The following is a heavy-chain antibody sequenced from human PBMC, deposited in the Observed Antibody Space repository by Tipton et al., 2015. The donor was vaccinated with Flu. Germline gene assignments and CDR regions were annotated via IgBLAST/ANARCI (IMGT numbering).Heavy chain of an antibody. J-gene: IGHJ2*01. CDR1: GYSISSGYY. V-gene: IGHV4-38-2*01. Sequence: TLSLTCAVSGYSISSGYYWGWIRQPPGKGLEWIATISHSGSTYYNPSLKSRVTISEDTSKNQFSLKLSSVTAADTAVYYCARGSYYYDSSGYYVYFDHWGRGTLVTVSS. D-gene: IGHD3-22*01. CDR3: ARGSYYYDSSGYYVYFDH. CDR2: ISHSGST.